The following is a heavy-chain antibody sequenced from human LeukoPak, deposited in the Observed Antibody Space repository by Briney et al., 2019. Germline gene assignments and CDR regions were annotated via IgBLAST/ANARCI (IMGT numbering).Heavy chain of an antibody. D-gene: IGHD6-13*01. J-gene: IGHJ4*02. V-gene: IGHV4-39*01. CDR2: IYYSGST. Sequence: SETLSLTCTVSGGSISSSSYYWGWIRQPPGKGLEWIGSIYYSGSTYYNPSLKSRVTISVDTSKNQFSLKLSSVTAADTAVYYCARGTGSSWYRGYFDYWGQGTLVTVSS. CDR3: ARGTGSSWYRGYFDY. CDR1: GGSISSSSYY.